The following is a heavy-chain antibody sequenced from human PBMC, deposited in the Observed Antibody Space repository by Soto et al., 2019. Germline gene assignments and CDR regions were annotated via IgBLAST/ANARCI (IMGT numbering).Heavy chain of an antibody. CDR3: ARTTLGPSVVTAILHYYGMDV. D-gene: IGHD2-21*02. Sequence: GESLKISCKGSGYSFTSYWIGWVRQMPGKGLEWMGIIYPGDSDTRYSPSFQGQVTISADKSISTAYLQWSSLKASDTAMYYCARTTLGPSVVTAILHYYGMDVWGQGTTVTVSS. CDR2: IYPGDSDT. J-gene: IGHJ6*02. CDR1: GYSFTSYW. V-gene: IGHV5-51*01.